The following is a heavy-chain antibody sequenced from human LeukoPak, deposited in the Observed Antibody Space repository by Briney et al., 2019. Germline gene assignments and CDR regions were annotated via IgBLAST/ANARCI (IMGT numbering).Heavy chain of an antibody. CDR3: ALYSGSYQFDY. CDR1: GGSISSPNW. CDR2: IYYSGST. Sequence: PSGTLSLTCAVSGGSISSPNWWTWVRQPPGKGLEWIGSIYYSGSTYYNPSLKSRVTISVDTSKNQFSLKLSSVTAADTAVYYCALYSGSYQFDYWGQGTLVTVSS. J-gene: IGHJ4*02. D-gene: IGHD1-26*01. V-gene: IGHV4-4*02.